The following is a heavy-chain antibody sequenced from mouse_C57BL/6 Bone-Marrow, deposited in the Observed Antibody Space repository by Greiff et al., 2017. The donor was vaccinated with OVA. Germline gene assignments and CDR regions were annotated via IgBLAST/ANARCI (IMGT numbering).Heavy chain of an antibody. V-gene: IGHV1-4*01. CDR3: ARGYGNAMDY. Sequence: QVQLKESGAELARPGASVKMSCKASGYTFTSYTMHWVKQRPGQGLEWIGYINPSSGYTKYNQKFKDKATLTADKSSSTAYMQLSSLTSEDSAVYYCARGYGNAMDYWGQGTSVTVSS. CDR2: INPSSGYT. D-gene: IGHD1-1*02. CDR1: GYTFTSYT. J-gene: IGHJ4*01.